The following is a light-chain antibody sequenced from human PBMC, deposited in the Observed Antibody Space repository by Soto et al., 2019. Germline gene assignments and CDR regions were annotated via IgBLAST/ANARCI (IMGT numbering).Light chain of an antibody. V-gene: IGLV2-14*01. CDR3: SSYTSATTYV. Sequence: QSALTQPASVSGSPGQPITISCTGTISDVGAYNYDSWYQQFPGEAPKVIIYDVSHRPAGVSNRFSGSKSGNTAALTISGLQTQDDADYYCSSYTSATTYVFGTGTKRTVL. J-gene: IGLJ1*01. CDR1: ISDVGAYNY. CDR2: DVS.